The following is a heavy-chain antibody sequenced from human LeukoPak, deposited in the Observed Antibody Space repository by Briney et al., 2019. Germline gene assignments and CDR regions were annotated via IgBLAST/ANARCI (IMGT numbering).Heavy chain of an antibody. Sequence: GGTLRLSCAASGFTFSSYGMSWVRQAPGKGLEWVSAISGSGGSTYYADSVKGRFTISRDKSKNTLYLQMTSLRAEDTAVYYCATAENVDKGAFDIWGQGTMVTVSS. CDR1: GFTFSSYG. J-gene: IGHJ3*02. CDR3: ATAENVDKGAFDI. V-gene: IGHV3-23*01. D-gene: IGHD5-12*01. CDR2: ISGSGGST.